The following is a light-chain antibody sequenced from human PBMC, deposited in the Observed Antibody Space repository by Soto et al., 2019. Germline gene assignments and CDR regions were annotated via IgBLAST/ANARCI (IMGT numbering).Light chain of an antibody. V-gene: IGKV3-20*01. J-gene: IGKJ2*01. CDR2: GAS. CDR1: QSVSSSY. CDR3: QQYCSSGYT. Sequence: EIVLTQSPGTLSLSPGERATLSCRASQSVSSSYLAWYQQKPGQAPRLLIYGASSRATGIPDRFSGSGSGTDFTLTISRLEPEDFAVYDCQQYCSSGYTFGQGTKLEIK.